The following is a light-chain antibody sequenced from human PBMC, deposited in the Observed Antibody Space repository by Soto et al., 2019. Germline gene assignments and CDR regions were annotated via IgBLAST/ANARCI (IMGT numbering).Light chain of an antibody. J-gene: IGKJ4*01. V-gene: IGKV3D-20*02. CDR1: QSVSSSF. CDR2: GAS. CDR3: QQRSNWRVT. Sequence: IVLTQSPGTLSLSPWERATLSCRASQSVSSSFLAWYQQKPGQAPRLLIYGASTRATGIPARFSGSGSGTEFTLTISSLEPEDIAVYYCQQRSNWRVTFGGGTKVDIK.